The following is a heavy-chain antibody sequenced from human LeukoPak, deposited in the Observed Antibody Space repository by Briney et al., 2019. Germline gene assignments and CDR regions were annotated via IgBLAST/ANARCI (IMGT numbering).Heavy chain of an antibody. CDR2: ISYDGSNK. D-gene: IGHD3-22*01. CDR1: GFTFSSYA. CDR3: ARGYYDSSGYHDAFDI. Sequence: GGSLRLSCAASGFTFSSYAMHWVRQAPGKGLEWVAVISYDGSNKYYADSVKGRFTISRDNSNHTLYLQMNSLRAEDTAVYYCARGYYDSSGYHDAFDIWGQGTMVTVSS. J-gene: IGHJ3*02. V-gene: IGHV3-30-3*01.